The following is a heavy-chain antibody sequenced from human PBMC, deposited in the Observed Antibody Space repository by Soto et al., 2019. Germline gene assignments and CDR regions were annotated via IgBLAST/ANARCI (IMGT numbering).Heavy chain of an antibody. V-gene: IGHV1-2*02. CDR3: ARVRSRGTAAFYYQYTFDV. J-gene: IGHJ6*02. CDR2: INPNSGVT. CDR1: GYTFTDYF. D-gene: IGHD2-15*01. Sequence: ASVKVSCKASGYTFTDYFIHWVRQAPGQGLEWMGWINPNSGVTKDAQRFQGRVIMTRDTSISTAYMELSRLRPDDTAMYYCARVRSRGTAAFYYQYTFDVWGQGTTVTVSS.